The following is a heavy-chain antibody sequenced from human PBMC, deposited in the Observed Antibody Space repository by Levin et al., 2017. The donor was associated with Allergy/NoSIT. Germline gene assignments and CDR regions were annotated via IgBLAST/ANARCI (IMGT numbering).Heavy chain of an antibody. CDR2: IYYSGST. J-gene: IGHJ6*02. D-gene: IGHD2-2*01. CDR3: ARDPGVVVPGVGRYYYGMDV. CDR1: GGSISSGGYY. V-gene: IGHV4-31*03. Sequence: LRLSCTVSGGSISSGGYYWSWIRQHPGKGLEWIGYIYYSGSTYYNPSLKSRVTISVDTSKNQYSLKLSSVTAADTAVYYCARDPGVVVPGVGRYYYGMDVWGQGTTVTVSS.